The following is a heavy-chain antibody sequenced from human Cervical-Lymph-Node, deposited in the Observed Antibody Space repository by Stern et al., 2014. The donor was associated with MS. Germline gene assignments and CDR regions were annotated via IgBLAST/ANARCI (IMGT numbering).Heavy chain of an antibody. CDR1: GGTFSSYA. D-gene: IGHD5-18*01. CDR3: ARTSGYSYGSPRKNWFDP. Sequence: QVQLVESGAEVKKPGSSVKVSCKASGGTFSSYAISWVRQAPGHGLEGMGGIIPIFGTANYAQKFQGRVTMTADESTSTSYMELSSLRSEDTAVYYCARTSGYSYGSPRKNWFDPWGQGTLVTVSS. V-gene: IGHV1-69*01. CDR2: IIPIFGTA. J-gene: IGHJ5*02.